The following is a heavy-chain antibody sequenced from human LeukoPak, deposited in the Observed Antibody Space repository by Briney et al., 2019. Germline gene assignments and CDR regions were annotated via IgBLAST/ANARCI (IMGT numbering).Heavy chain of an antibody. CDR3: ARDIVTMVRGVNLEYYFDY. CDR1: GYAFTSYG. Sequence: ASVKVSCRASGYAFTSYGISWVRQAPGQGLEWMGWISAYNGNTNYAQKLQGRVTMTTDTSTSTAYMELRSLRSDDTAVYYCARDIVTMVRGVNLEYYFDYWGQGTLVTVSS. V-gene: IGHV1-18*01. CDR2: ISAYNGNT. D-gene: IGHD3-10*01. J-gene: IGHJ4*02.